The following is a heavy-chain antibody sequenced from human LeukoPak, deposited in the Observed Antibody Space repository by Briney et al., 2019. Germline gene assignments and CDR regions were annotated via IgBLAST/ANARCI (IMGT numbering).Heavy chain of an antibody. CDR3: AKDAQVYSSSWYDY. CDR1: GFTFSSCA. Sequence: GGSLRLSCAASGFTFSSCAMSWVRQAPGKGLEWVSAISGSGGSTYYADSVKGRFTISRDNSKNTLYLQMNSLRAEDTAVYYCAKDAQVYSSSWYDYWGQGTLVTVSS. V-gene: IGHV3-23*01. D-gene: IGHD6-13*01. J-gene: IGHJ4*02. CDR2: ISGSGGST.